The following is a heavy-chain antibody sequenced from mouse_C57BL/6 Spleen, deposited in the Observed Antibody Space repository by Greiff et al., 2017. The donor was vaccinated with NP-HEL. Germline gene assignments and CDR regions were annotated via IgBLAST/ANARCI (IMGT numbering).Heavy chain of an antibody. V-gene: IGHV1-69*01. CDR3: ARGTTVGYFDY. D-gene: IGHD1-1*01. Sequence: VKLQQPGAELVMPGASVKLSCKASGYTFTSYWMHWVKQRPGQGLEWIGEIDPSDSYTNYNQKFKGKSTLTVDKSSSTAYMQLSSLTSEDSAVYYCARGTTVGYFDYWGQGTTLTVSS. J-gene: IGHJ2*01. CDR1: GYTFTSYW. CDR2: IDPSDSYT.